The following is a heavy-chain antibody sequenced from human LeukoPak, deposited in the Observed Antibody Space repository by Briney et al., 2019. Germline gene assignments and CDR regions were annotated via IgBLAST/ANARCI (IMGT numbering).Heavy chain of an antibody. CDR3: AGDPASYYYDSSGYYPFDY. J-gene: IGHJ4*02. CDR1: GYTFTSYY. Sequence: GASVKVSCKASGYTFTSYYMHWVRQAPGQGLEWMGIINPSGGSTSYAQKFQGRVTMTRDTSTSTVYMELSSLRSEDTAVYYCAGDPASYYYDSSGYYPFDYWGQGTLVTVSS. CDR2: INPSGGST. V-gene: IGHV1-46*01. D-gene: IGHD3-22*01.